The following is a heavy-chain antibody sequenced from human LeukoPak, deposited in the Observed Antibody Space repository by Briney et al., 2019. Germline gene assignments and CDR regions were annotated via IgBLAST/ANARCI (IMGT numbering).Heavy chain of an antibody. CDR3: ARDSGSGSYGGLRGMDV. J-gene: IGHJ6*02. D-gene: IGHD3-10*01. CDR1: GFIVSSNY. V-gene: IGHV3-66*01. Sequence: PGGSLRLSCAASGFIVSSNYMSWVRQAPGKGLEWVSVIYSGGSTYYADSVKGRFTISRDNSKNTLYLQMNSLRVEDMAVYYCARDSGSGSYGGLRGMDVWGQGTTVTVSS. CDR2: IYSGGST.